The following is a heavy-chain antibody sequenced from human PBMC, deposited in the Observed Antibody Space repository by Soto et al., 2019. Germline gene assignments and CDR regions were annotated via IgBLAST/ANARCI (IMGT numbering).Heavy chain of an antibody. CDR3: ARAGEGDSPFDP. V-gene: IGHV4-30-2*01. D-gene: IGHD2-21*02. J-gene: IGHJ5*02. Sequence: SETLSLTCAVSGGSIISGGYSWSWIRQPPGKGLEWIGYIYHSGSTYYNPSLKSRVTISVDRSKNQFSLKLSSVTAADTAVYYCARAGEGDSPFDPWGLGTLVTVSS. CDR2: IYHSGST. CDR1: GGSIISGGYS.